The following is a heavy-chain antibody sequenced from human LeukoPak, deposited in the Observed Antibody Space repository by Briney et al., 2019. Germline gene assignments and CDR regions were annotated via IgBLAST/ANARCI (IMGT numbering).Heavy chain of an antibody. J-gene: IGHJ4*02. Sequence: PGGSLRLSCAASGFTFRSYWMHWVRQAPGKGLVWVSHINTDGSSTGYADSVKGRFTVSRDNAKNTLYLQMNSLRVEDTAVYYCARDHNTWELPSDYWGQGTLVTVSS. CDR3: ARDHNTWELPSDY. V-gene: IGHV3-74*01. CDR2: INTDGSST. D-gene: IGHD4-23*01. CDR1: GFTFRSYW.